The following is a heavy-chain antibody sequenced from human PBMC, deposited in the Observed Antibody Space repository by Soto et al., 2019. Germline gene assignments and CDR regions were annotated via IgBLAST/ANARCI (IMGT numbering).Heavy chain of an antibody. J-gene: IGHJ4*02. V-gene: IGHV3-21*01. Sequence: GGSLRLSCAASGFTFSSYSMNWVRQAPGKGLEWVSSISSSSSYIYYADSVKGRFTISRDNAKNSLHLQMNSLRAEDTAVYYCARDANYDILTGYTTYFDYWGQGTLVTVSS. CDR1: GFTFSSYS. CDR2: ISSSSSYI. D-gene: IGHD3-9*01. CDR3: ARDANYDILTGYTTYFDY.